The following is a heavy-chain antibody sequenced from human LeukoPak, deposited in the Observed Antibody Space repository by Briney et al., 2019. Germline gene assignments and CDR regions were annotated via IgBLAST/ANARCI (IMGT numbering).Heavy chain of an antibody. CDR2: IHSSGKT. CDR3: ARASVLLSADY. J-gene: IGHJ4*02. Sequence: SETLSLTCTVSGGSIISYYWSWIRQSPQKGLEWIAYIHSSGKTNYNPSLKSRVTISVDTSKNQFSLKVTSMTAADTGVYYCARASVLLSADYWGQGTLVTVSS. CDR1: GGSIISYY. D-gene: IGHD3-16*01. V-gene: IGHV4-59*01.